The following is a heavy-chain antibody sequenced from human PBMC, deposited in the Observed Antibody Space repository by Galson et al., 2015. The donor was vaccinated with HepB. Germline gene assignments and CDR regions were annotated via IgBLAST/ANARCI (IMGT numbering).Heavy chain of an antibody. CDR3: ARDRRYCSSTSCHGRFDP. V-gene: IGHV1-46*04. J-gene: IGHJ5*02. Sequence: SVKVSCKASGYTFTSYYMHWVRQAPGQGLEWMGIINPSGGSTSYAQKLQGRVTMTRDTSTSTVYMELSSLRSEDTAVYYCARDRRYCSSTSCHGRFDPWGQGTLVTVSS. D-gene: IGHD2-2*01. CDR1: GYTFTSYY. CDR2: INPSGGST.